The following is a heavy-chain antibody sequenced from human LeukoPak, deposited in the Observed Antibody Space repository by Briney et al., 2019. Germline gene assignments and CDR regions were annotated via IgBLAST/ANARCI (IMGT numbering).Heavy chain of an antibody. J-gene: IGHJ5*02. CDR2: IYYSGSSGST. Sequence: PSETLSLTCIVSGGSISGYYWSWIRQPPGKGLEWIGYIYYSGSSGSTDYNPSLKSRVTISVDMSKNQFSLKLSSVTAADTAVYYCARGYCSGGSCYSVENWFDPWGQGTLVTVSS. V-gene: IGHV4-59*01. D-gene: IGHD2-15*01. CDR3: ARGYCSGGSCYSVENWFDP. CDR1: GGSISGYY.